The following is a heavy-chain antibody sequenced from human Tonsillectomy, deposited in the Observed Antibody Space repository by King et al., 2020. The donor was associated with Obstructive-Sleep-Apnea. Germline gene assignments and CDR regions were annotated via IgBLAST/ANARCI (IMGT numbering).Heavy chain of an antibody. J-gene: IGHJ4*02. V-gene: IGHV3-23*04. Sequence: VQLVESGGGLVQPGGSLRLSCAASGFTFSNYDMSWVRQAPGKGLEWVSAITRSGDKTYYAASVKGRFTISRDTSRNTLYLQMNSLRDDDTALYYCVKDWGSEDEGIRYWGQGTLVSVSS. CDR2: ITRSGDKT. CDR1: GFTFSNYD. CDR3: VKDWGSEDEGIRY. D-gene: IGHD7-27*01.